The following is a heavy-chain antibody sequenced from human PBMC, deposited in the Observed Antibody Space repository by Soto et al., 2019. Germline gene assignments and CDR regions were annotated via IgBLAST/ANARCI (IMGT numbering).Heavy chain of an antibody. CDR1: GFTFSSYA. CDR2: ISHDGSNK. V-gene: IGHV3-30-3*01. CDR3: ARAYSYGSGSYPHWFDP. Sequence: QVQLVESGGGVVQPGRSLRLSCAASGFTFSSYAMNWVRQAPGKGLEWVAVISHDGSNKYYADSVKGRFTISRYKSKNTLYLQMNSRRAEDTALYYCARAYSYGSGSYPHWFDPWGQGTLVTVSS. D-gene: IGHD3-10*01. J-gene: IGHJ5*02.